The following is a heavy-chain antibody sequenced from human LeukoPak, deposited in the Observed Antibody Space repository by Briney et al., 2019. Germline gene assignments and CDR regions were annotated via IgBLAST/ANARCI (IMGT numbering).Heavy chain of an antibody. J-gene: IGHJ4*02. CDR3: ARDGGGGYYDY. CDR1: GGSISSYY. CDR2: IYYSGST. D-gene: IGHD2-15*01. Sequence: SETLSLTCTVSGGSISSYYWSWIRQPPAGVLEWIGYIYYSGSTNTNPSLTSRVTIPVDTTKNQSSLKLSSVAAADTAVYYCARDGGGGYYDYWGQGTLVTVSS. V-gene: IGHV4-59*01.